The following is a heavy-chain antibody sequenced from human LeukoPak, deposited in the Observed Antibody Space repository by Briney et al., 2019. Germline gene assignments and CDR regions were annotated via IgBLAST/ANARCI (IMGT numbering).Heavy chain of an antibody. J-gene: IGHJ4*02. D-gene: IGHD3-22*01. Sequence: PSETLSITCVVSGDSISSGGYSWRWVRQPPGRGLEWIGYIYHSGSTYYNPSLKSRVTISVDRSKNQFSLRLTSVTAADAAVYYCARHPYHYDTSGYYHYFDYWGQGTLVTVSS. V-gene: IGHV4-30-2*01. CDR2: IYHSGST. CDR1: GDSISSGGYS. CDR3: ARHPYHYDTSGYYHYFDY.